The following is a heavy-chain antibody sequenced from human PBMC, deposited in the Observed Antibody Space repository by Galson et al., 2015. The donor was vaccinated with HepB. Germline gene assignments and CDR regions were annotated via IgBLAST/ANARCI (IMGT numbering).Heavy chain of an antibody. Sequence: SVKVSCKASGGAFDKYNFNWVRQAPGQGLEWMGKIIPVLDITKYAQKFQGRVTITADTSTSTAYMELSSLRSDDTALYYCARRQYYDSSPFDSWGQGTLVTGSA. CDR2: IIPVLDIT. D-gene: IGHD3-22*01. CDR3: ARRQYYDSSPFDS. J-gene: IGHJ4*02. V-gene: IGHV1-69*02. CDR1: GGAFDKYN.